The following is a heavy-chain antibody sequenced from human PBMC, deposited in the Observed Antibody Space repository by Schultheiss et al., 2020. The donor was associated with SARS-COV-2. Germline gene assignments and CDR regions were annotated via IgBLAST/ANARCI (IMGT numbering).Heavy chain of an antibody. CDR3: ASTSSIAAAATFDY. D-gene: IGHD6-13*01. CDR1: GGSVSSGSYY. V-gene: IGHV4-61*01. J-gene: IGHJ4*02. CDR2: IYYSGST. Sequence: SETLSLTCTVSGGSVSSGSYYWSWIRQPPGKGLEWIGYIYYSGSTNYNPSLKSRVTISVDTSKNQFSLKLSSVTAADTAVYYCASTSSIAAAATFDYWGQGTLVTVSS.